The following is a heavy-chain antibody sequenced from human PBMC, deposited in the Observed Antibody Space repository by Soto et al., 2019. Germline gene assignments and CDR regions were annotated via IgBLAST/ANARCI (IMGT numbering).Heavy chain of an antibody. J-gene: IGHJ6*02. D-gene: IGHD2-21*02. CDR3: ARMVTAGYYGMDV. CDR2: IYYSGST. Sequence: PSETLSLTCTVSGGSISSGGYYWSWIRQHPGKGLEWIGYIYYSGSTYYNPSLKSRVTISVDTSKNQLSLKLSSVTAADTAVYYCARMVTAGYYGMDVWGQGTTVTVSS. V-gene: IGHV4-31*03. CDR1: GGSISSGGYY.